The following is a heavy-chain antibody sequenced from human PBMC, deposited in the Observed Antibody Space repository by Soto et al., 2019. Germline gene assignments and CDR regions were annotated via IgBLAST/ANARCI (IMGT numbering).Heavy chain of an antibody. V-gene: IGHV3-23*01. CDR3: AKHRNYYDNSGFDY. CDR1: GFTFSSYA. Sequence: PGGALRLSCAASGFTFSSYAMSWVRQAPGKGLEWVSDISGSGGSTYYADSVKGRFTISRDNSKNTLYLQMNSLRGEDTALYYCAKHRNYYDNSGFDYWGQGTQVTVSS. D-gene: IGHD3-22*01. J-gene: IGHJ4*02. CDR2: ISGSGGST.